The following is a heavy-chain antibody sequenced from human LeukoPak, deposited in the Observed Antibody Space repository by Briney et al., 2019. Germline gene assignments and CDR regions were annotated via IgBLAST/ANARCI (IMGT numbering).Heavy chain of an antibody. CDR3: AKDGGGTDFDY. Sequence: GGSLRLSCAASGFIFSIYAMHWVRQAPGKGLEYVSAISSNGGSTNYADSVKGRFTISRDNSKNTLYLQMNSLRTEDTAVYYCAKDGGGTDFDYWGQGTLVTVSS. J-gene: IGHJ4*02. CDR1: GFIFSIYA. CDR2: ISSNGGST. D-gene: IGHD1-26*01. V-gene: IGHV3-64*02.